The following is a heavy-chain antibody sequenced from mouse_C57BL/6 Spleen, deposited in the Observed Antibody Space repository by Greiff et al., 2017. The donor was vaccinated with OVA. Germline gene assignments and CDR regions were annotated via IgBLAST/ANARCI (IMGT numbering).Heavy chain of an antibody. CDR1: GFSLTSYG. CDR2: IWSGGST. Sequence: QVHVKQSGPGLVQPSQSLSITCTVSGFSLTSYGVHWVRQSPGKGLEWLGVIWSGGSTDYNAAFISRLSISKDNSKSQVFFKMNSLQADDTAIYYCARKGDGLGYAMDYWGQGTSVTVSS. J-gene: IGHJ4*01. D-gene: IGHD2-3*01. CDR3: ARKGDGLGYAMDY. V-gene: IGHV2-2*01.